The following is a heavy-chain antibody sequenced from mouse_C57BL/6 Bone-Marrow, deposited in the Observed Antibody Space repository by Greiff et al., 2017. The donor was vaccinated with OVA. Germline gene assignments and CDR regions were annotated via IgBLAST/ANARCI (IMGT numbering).Heavy chain of an antibody. D-gene: IGHD1-1*01. Sequence: DVHLVESEGGLVQPGSSMKLSCTASGFTFSDYYMAWVRQVPEKGLEWVANINYDGSSTYYLDSLKSRFIISRDNAKNILYLQMSSLKSEDTATYYCARGGSTDWYFDVWGTGTTVTVSS. V-gene: IGHV5-16*01. J-gene: IGHJ1*03. CDR1: GFTFSDYY. CDR3: ARGGSTDWYFDV. CDR2: INYDGSST.